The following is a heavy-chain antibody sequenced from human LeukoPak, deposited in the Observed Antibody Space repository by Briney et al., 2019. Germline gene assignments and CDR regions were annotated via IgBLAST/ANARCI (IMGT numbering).Heavy chain of an antibody. V-gene: IGHV3-23*01. D-gene: IGHD1-26*01. Sequence: GGSLRLSCAASGFTFSSYAMSWVRRAPGKGLEWVSAISGSGGSTYYADSVKGRFTISRDNSKNTPYLQMNSLRAEDTAVYYCAKPTGQWELLNGWGQGTLVTVSS. CDR3: AKPTGQWELLNG. CDR1: GFTFSSYA. J-gene: IGHJ4*02. CDR2: ISGSGGST.